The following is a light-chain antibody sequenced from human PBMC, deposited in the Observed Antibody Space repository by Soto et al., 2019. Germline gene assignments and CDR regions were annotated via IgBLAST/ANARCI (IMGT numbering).Light chain of an antibody. J-gene: IGKJ5*01. CDR2: DAS. CDR3: QQYDTSSIT. Sequence: DVQMTQSPSTLSASVGDRVTITCRASQTISSWLAWYQQKPGKAPNLLIYDASTLERGVPSRFSGTGSGTEFTLTIYRLQPDDFTTYYCQQYDTSSITFAQGTRLENK. V-gene: IGKV1-5*01. CDR1: QTISSW.